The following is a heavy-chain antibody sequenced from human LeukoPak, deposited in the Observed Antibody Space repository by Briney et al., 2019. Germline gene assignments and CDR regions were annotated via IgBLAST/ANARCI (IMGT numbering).Heavy chain of an antibody. CDR2: IIPIFGTA. CDR1: GGTFSSYA. D-gene: IGHD1-14*01. Sequence: RASVKVSCKASGGTFSSYAISWVRQAPGQGLEWMGGIIPIFGTANYAQKFQGRVTITADESTSTAYMELSRLRSDDTAVYYCARARKTGGDRYYFDYWGQGTLVTVS. V-gene: IGHV1-69*13. J-gene: IGHJ4*02. CDR3: ARARKTGGDRYYFDY.